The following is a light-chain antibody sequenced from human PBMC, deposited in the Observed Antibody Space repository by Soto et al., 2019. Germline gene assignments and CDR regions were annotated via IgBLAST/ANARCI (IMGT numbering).Light chain of an antibody. CDR1: SSDVGGYNY. CDR2: DVS. CDR3: SSYTSSTFGV. V-gene: IGLV2-14*03. J-gene: IGLJ1*01. Sequence: QSALTQPASVSGSPGQSITISCTGTSSDVGGYNYVSWYQQHSGEAPKIIIYDVSSRPSGVSYRFSGSKSGNTASLTISGLQSEDEADYYCSSYTSSTFGVFGTGTKVTVL.